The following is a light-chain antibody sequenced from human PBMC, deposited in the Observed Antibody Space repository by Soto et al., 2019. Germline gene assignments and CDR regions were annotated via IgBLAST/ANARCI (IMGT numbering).Light chain of an antibody. CDR1: QDIRNY. V-gene: IGKV1-33*01. CDR3: QPYDTLFT. Sequence: DIQMTQSPSSLSASVGDRVTITCQASQDIRNYLNWYQQKPGKAPKLLIYDASYLETCAPLRFSGSGSGTDFTFTIISLQPADTATYYCQPYDTLFTFGGGTQVAIK. CDR2: DAS. J-gene: IGKJ4*01.